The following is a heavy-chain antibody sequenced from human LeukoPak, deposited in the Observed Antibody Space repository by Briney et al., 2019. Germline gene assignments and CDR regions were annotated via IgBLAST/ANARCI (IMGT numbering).Heavy chain of an antibody. CDR3: TRAWINYFDS. CDR1: GGSINSATYY. J-gene: IGHJ4*02. Sequence: PSETLSLTCTVSGGSINSATYYWSWIRQHPGKGLEWIGYIYYNGNTYYNPSLESRVAISVDTSKNQFSLNVNSVTAADAAVYYCTRAWINYFDSWGQGTLVTVSS. D-gene: IGHD1-1*01. V-gene: IGHV4-31*03. CDR2: IYYNGNT.